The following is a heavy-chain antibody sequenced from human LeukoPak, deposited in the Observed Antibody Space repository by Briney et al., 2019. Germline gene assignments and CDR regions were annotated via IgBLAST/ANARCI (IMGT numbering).Heavy chain of an antibody. V-gene: IGHV1-18*01. J-gene: IGHJ4*02. CDR2: ISAYNGNT. CDR3: ARGAVAKSYSSSSDY. D-gene: IGHD6-13*01. Sequence: ASVKVSCKVSGYTFTSYAMHWVRQAPGQGLEWMGWISAYNGNTNYAQKLQGRVTMTTDTSTSTAYMELRSLRSDDTAVYYCARGAVAKSYSSSSDYWGQGTLVTVSS. CDR1: GYTFTSYA.